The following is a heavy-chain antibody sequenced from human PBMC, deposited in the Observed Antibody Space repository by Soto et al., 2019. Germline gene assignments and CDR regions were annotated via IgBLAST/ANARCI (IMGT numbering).Heavy chain of an antibody. V-gene: IGHV4-59*01. Sequence: PSETLSLTCTVSGGSISGYYWSWIRQPHGKGLEWIGNVYYSGSAKYNPSFKRRVPISVDTSKNQFSLNLSAVTAADTAVYYCTRDGDGRMTTNPYYYYGMDVWGPGITVTVSS. CDR3: TRDGDGRMTTNPYYYYGMDV. D-gene: IGHD2-21*02. J-gene: IGHJ6*02. CDR1: GGSISGYY. CDR2: VYYSGSA.